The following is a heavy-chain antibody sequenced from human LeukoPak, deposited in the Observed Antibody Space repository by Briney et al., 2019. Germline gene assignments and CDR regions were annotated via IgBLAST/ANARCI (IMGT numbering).Heavy chain of an antibody. V-gene: IGHV3-30-3*01. CDR2: ISYDGSNK. CDR3: ARVYCSSTSCYILSYYYYGMDV. D-gene: IGHD2-2*02. CDR1: GFTFSSYA. Sequence: GGSLRLSCAASGFTFSSYAMPWVRQAPGKGLEWVAVISYDGSNKYYADSVKGRFTISRDNSKNTLYLQMNSLRAEDTAVYYCARVYCSSTSCYILSYYYYGMDVWGQGTMVTVSS. J-gene: IGHJ6*02.